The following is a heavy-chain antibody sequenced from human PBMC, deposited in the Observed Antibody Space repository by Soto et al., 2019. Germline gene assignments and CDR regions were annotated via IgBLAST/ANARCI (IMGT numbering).Heavy chain of an antibody. CDR1: GGSFSGYY. CDR3: ARGLDYYYDSRGYSDDAFDI. J-gene: IGHJ3*02. V-gene: IGHV4-34*01. Sequence: SETLSLTCAVYGGSFSGYYWSWIRQPPGKGLEWIGEINHSGSTNYNPSLKSRVTISVDTSKNQFSLKLSSVTAADTAVYYCARGLDYYYDSRGYSDDAFDIWGQGTMVNVSS. D-gene: IGHD3-22*01. CDR2: INHSGST.